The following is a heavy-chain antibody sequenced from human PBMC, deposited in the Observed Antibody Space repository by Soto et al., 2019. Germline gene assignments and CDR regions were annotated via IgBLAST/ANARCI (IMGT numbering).Heavy chain of an antibody. V-gene: IGHV1-69*13. CDR1: GYTFTSYG. Sequence: SVKVSCKASGYTFTSYGISWVRQAPGQGLEWMGGIIPIFGTANYAQKFQGRVTITADESTSTAYMELSSLRSEDTAVYYCARGLNYYDSSGYWHYWGQGNLVTVS. J-gene: IGHJ4*02. D-gene: IGHD3-22*01. CDR3: ARGLNYYDSSGYWHY. CDR2: IIPIFGTA.